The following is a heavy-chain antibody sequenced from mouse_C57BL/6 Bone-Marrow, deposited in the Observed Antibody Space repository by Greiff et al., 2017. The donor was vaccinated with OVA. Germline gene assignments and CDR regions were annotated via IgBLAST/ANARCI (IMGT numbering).Heavy chain of an antibody. CDR2: IYPGSGST. CDR3: ARYDYDVGFAY. D-gene: IGHD2-4*01. Sequence: QVQLQQPGAELVKPGASVKMSCKASGYTFTSYWITWVKQRPGQGLEWIGDIYPGSGSTNYNEKFKSKATLPVETSSSTAYMQLSSLTSEDSAVYYCARYDYDVGFAYWGQGTLVTVSA. V-gene: IGHV1-55*01. CDR1: GYTFTSYW. J-gene: IGHJ3*01.